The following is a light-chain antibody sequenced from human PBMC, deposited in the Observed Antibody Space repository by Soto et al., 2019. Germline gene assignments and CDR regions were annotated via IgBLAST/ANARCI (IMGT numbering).Light chain of an antibody. CDR1: QSLLQSNGYKY. Sequence: DIVMTQSPLSLPVTPGEPASISCSSSQSLLQSNGYKYLDWYLQKPGQSPQLLIYFGSYRASGVPDRFSGSGSGTDFTLKIRRVDAEDVGVYYCMQSQQSPPTFGQGTKVEI. CDR2: FGS. CDR3: MQSQQSPPT. J-gene: IGKJ1*01. V-gene: IGKV2-28*01.